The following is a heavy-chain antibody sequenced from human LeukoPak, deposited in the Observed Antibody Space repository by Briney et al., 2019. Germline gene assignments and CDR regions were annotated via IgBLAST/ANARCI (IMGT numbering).Heavy chain of an antibody. J-gene: IGHJ4*02. CDR3: AVDVIYESD. V-gene: IGHV1-58*01. CDR2: IVVGSGNT. D-gene: IGHD2/OR15-2a*01. Sequence: SVTVSCKASGFTFSNSAVQWVRQARGQRLEWIGWIVVGSGNTKYAQKFQERVTITRDMSTRTAYMELSSLRSEATAVYYCAVDVIYESDWGQGTLVTVSS. CDR1: GFTFSNSA.